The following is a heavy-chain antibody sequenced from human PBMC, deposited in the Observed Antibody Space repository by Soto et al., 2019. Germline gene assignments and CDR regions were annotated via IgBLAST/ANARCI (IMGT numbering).Heavy chain of an antibody. D-gene: IGHD6-13*01. CDR3: ASQAAAGTFDY. J-gene: IGHJ4*02. CDR2: INSDGSST. CDR1: GFTFSSYW. Sequence: GGSLRLSCAASGFTFSSYWMHWVRQAPGKGLVWVSRINSDGSSTSYADSVKGRFTISRDNAKNTLYLQMNSLRAEDTAVYYCASQAAAGTFDYWGQGTLVTVSS. V-gene: IGHV3-74*01.